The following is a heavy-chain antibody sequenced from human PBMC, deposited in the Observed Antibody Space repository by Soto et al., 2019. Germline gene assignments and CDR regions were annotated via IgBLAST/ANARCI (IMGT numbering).Heavy chain of an antibody. D-gene: IGHD3-16*01. CDR2: IYSGGYT. CDR1: GFTVSNNY. V-gene: IGHV3-53*01. J-gene: IGHJ4*02. CDR3: AARGGGGGY. Sequence: EVQLVESGGGLIQPGGSLRLSCAVSGFTVSNNYMSWVRQAPGKGLEGVSVIYSGGYTAYGDSVKGRFTISRDNSKNTLKLKMKALRAGAPAVYYWAARGGGGGYWGQGTLVTVSS.